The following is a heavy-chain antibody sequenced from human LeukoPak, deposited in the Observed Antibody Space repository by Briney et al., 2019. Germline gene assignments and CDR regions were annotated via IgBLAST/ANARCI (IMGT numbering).Heavy chain of an antibody. CDR2: ISYDGSNK. CDR3: ARGNKDYYYYYMDV. J-gene: IGHJ6*03. V-gene: IGHV3-30*01. D-gene: IGHD1/OR15-1a*01. CDR1: GFTFSSYA. Sequence: GSLRLSCAASGFTFSSYAMHWVRQAPGKGLEWVAVISYDGSNKYYADSVKGRFTISRDNSKNTLYLQMNSLRAEDTAVYYCARGNKDYYYYYMDVWGKGTTVTVSS.